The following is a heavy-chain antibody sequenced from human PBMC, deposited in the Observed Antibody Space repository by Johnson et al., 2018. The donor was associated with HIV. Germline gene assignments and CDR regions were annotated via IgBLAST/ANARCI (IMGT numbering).Heavy chain of an antibody. V-gene: IGHV3-11*04. CDR1: GFIFSDYY. Sequence: QVQLVESGGGLVKPGESLRLSCAASGFIFSDYYMSWIRQAPGNGLEWVSYISSSGATIYYADSVKGRFTISRDNSKNSMYLQMNSLRAEDTAIYYCARDSYYYDYDAFDIWGRGTMVTVSS. CDR3: ARDSYYYDYDAFDI. D-gene: IGHD3-22*01. CDR2: ISSSGATI. J-gene: IGHJ3*02.